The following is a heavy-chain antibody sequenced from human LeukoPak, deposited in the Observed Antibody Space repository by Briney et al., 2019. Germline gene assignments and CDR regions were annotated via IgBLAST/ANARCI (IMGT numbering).Heavy chain of an antibody. D-gene: IGHD5-18*01. V-gene: IGHV4-59*08. Sequence: KTSETLSLTCTVSGGSINTYYWSWLRQSPGNVPEWIGYISYSGSTDYNPSLKGRVTISVDMSKNQFSLKLTSVTAADTAVYYCARHDHGYSSGRFDYWGRGTLVTVSS. J-gene: IGHJ4*02. CDR1: GGSINTYY. CDR2: ISYSGST. CDR3: ARHDHGYSSGRFDY.